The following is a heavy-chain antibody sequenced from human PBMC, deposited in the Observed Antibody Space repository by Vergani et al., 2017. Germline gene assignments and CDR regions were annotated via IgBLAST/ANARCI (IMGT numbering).Heavy chain of an antibody. D-gene: IGHD3-3*01. V-gene: IGHV2-70*01. Sequence: QVTLRESGPALVKPTQTLTLTCTFSGFSILTSEMCVSWIRQPPGKALEWLALIDWNDNKYFNTSLKTRLTISKDASKNQVVLTMTNMDPVDTATYYCAHTYYDFWSGYYGLDYWGQGTLVTVSS. J-gene: IGHJ4*02. CDR1: GFSILTSEMC. CDR2: IDWNDNK. CDR3: AHTYYDFWSGYYGLDY.